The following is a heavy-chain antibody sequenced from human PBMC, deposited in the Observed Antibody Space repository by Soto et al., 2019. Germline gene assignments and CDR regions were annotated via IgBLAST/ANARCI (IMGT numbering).Heavy chain of an antibody. CDR3: AKDYSTYYGSGSYGYYYGMDV. V-gene: IGHV3-30*18. CDR1: GFTFSSYG. D-gene: IGHD3-10*01. Sequence: GGSLRLSCAASGFTFSSYGMHWVRQAPGKGLEWVAVISYDGSNKYYADSVKGRFTISRDNSKNTLYLQMNSLRAEDTAVYYCAKDYSTYYGSGSYGYYYGMDVWGQGTTVTVSS. J-gene: IGHJ6*02. CDR2: ISYDGSNK.